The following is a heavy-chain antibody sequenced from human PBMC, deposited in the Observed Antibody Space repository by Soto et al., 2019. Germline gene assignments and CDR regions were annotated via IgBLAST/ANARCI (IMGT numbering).Heavy chain of an antibody. D-gene: IGHD5-12*01. Sequence: RGESLKISCKASGYSFTDFWIAWVRQMPGKGPEWMGLIYPGDSDTRYNPPFQGQVTISADKSVTTIYLQWSSLKASDTAVYYCARAHLARDGYNSRITTSDYWGQGTLVTVSS. J-gene: IGHJ4*02. V-gene: IGHV5-51*01. CDR1: GYSFTDFW. CDR3: ARAHLARDGYNSRITTSDY. CDR2: IYPGDSDT.